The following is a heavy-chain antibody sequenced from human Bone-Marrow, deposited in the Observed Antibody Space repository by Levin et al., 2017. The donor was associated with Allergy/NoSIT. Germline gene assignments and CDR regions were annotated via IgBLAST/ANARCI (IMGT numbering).Heavy chain of an antibody. CDR1: GGSISTYY. D-gene: IGHD3-22*01. Sequence: TPSETLSLTCTVSGGSISTYYWTWIRQPPGKGLEWIGYIYYTGSNNYNPSLKSRVTISVDTSNNQFSLTLNSVTAADTAVYYCARAPQYYDSSGYYYYYFDHWGKGTLVTVSS. V-gene: IGHV4-59*01. CDR2: IYYTGSN. J-gene: IGHJ4*02. CDR3: ARAPQYYDSSGYYYYYFDH.